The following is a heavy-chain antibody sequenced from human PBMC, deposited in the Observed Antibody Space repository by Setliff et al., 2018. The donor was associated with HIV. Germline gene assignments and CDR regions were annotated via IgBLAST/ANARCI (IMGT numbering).Heavy chain of an antibody. V-gene: IGHV4-59*01. D-gene: IGHD4-17*01. CDR1: GASIRSYY. CDR3: ARVQMAYAAFDV. J-gene: IGHJ3*01. Sequence: PSETLSLTCIVSGASIRSYYWAWIRQSPGRGLQYLGHLYYSGSTNYNPSLKSRITMSMDTSKNQFSLQLSSVTAADTAVYYCARVQMAYAAFDVWGQGTMVTVS. CDR2: LYYSGST.